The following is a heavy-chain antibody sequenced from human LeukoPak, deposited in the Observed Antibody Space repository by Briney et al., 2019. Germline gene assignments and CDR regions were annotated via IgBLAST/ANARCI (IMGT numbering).Heavy chain of an antibody. Sequence: SETLSLTCAVYGGSFSGYYWSWIRQPPGKGLEWIGEINHSGSTNYNPSLKSRVTISVDTSKNQFSLKLSSVTAADTAVYYCARHGADYYDSSGYYLALTWFDPWGQGTLVTVSS. CDR2: INHSGST. CDR1: GGSFSGYY. CDR3: ARHGADYYDSSGYYLALTWFDP. J-gene: IGHJ5*02. V-gene: IGHV4-34*01. D-gene: IGHD3-22*01.